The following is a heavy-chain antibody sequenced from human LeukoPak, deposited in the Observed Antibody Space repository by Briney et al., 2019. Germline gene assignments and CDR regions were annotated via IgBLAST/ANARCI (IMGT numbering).Heavy chain of an antibody. CDR2: ISGSSSYI. V-gene: IGHV3-21*01. CDR3: ARDQSSVAGTTYNWFDP. CDR1: GFTFSSHS. J-gene: IGHJ5*02. D-gene: IGHD6-19*01. Sequence: GSLRLSCAASGFTFSSHSMNWIRQAPGKGLEWVSSISGSSSYIYYADSVKGRFTISRDNAKKSLYLQMNSLRAEDTAVYYCARDQSSVAGTTYNWFDPWGQGTLVTVSS.